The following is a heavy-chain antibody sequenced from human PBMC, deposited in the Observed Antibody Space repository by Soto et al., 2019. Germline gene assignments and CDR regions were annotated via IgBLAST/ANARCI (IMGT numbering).Heavy chain of an antibody. Sequence: EVQLLESGGGLVQPGGSLRLSCAASGFTFSSYAMSWVRQAPGKGLEWVSAISGSGGSTYYADSVKGRFTISRDNSKNTLYLQMNSLRAEDTAVYYCAKAFKTIFGVVIISPFDYWGQGTLVTVSS. CDR2: ISGSGGST. V-gene: IGHV3-23*01. J-gene: IGHJ4*02. D-gene: IGHD3-3*01. CDR3: AKAFKTIFGVVIISPFDY. CDR1: GFTFSSYA.